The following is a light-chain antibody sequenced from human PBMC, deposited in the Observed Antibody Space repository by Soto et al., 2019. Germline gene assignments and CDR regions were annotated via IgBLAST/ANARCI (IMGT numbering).Light chain of an antibody. CDR2: DTS. CDR3: QQYNIWRSST. CDR1: QSVSNK. V-gene: IGKV3-15*01. Sequence: EIVVTQSPATLSVSPGSRAALSCRGSQSVSNKVAWYQHNPGQTPRVIIYDTSTRAAGIPSRFSGSGYGTYLTLTISSLQSQDFAVYYSQQYNIWRSSTFGQGTRLE. J-gene: IGKJ5*01.